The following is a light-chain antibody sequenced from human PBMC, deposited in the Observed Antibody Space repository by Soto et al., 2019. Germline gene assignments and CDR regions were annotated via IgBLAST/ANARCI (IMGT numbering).Light chain of an antibody. Sequence: EIVLTQSPATLSLSPGERATLSCRASQSVSSYLAWYQQKPGQAPRLLIYDASNRATGIPARFSGSESGTDFTLTISSLEPEDFAVYYCQQRSNWPRGGTFGQGTKVEIK. V-gene: IGKV3-11*01. J-gene: IGKJ1*01. CDR2: DAS. CDR3: QQRSNWPRGGT. CDR1: QSVSSY.